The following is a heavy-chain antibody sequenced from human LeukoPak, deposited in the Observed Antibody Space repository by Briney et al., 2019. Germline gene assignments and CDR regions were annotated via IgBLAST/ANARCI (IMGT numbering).Heavy chain of an antibody. CDR2: IASDGSST. CDR1: GFSFSTYT. Sequence: GGSLRLSCAASGFSFSTYTMNWVRQAPGKGLVWVSRIASDGSSTTYADSVKGRFSISRDNAKNTLYLQMNSLRVEDTAVYYCARGRPHGNDYWGQGTLVTVSS. D-gene: IGHD4-23*01. J-gene: IGHJ4*02. V-gene: IGHV3-74*01. CDR3: ARGRPHGNDY.